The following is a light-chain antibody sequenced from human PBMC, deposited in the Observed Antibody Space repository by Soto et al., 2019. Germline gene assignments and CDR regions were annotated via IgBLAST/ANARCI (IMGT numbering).Light chain of an antibody. V-gene: IGKV3-20*01. CDR1: QTVSSY. CDR2: GAS. Sequence: ENFVTQSPGTLSLSPGERATLSCRASQTVSSYLTWYQQRPGQAPRLLIYGASKRATGIPDRFSGSGSGTDFTLTISRLEPEDFALYYCQQYGTSPITFGQGTRLEIK. CDR3: QQYGTSPIT. J-gene: IGKJ5*01.